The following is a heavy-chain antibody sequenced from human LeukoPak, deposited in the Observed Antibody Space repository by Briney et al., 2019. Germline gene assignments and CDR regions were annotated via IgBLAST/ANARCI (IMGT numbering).Heavy chain of an antibody. V-gene: IGHV1-8*03. J-gene: IGHJ5*02. CDR2: MNPNSGNT. Sequence: ASVKVSCKASGYTFASYDINWVRQATGQGLEWMGWMNPNSGNTGYAQKFQGRVTITMNTSISTAYMELSSLTSEDTAVYYCARGPYTHYDSSGDYYKWFDPWGQGTLVTVSS. D-gene: IGHD3-22*01. CDR3: ARGPYTHYDSSGDYYKWFDP. CDR1: GYTFASYD.